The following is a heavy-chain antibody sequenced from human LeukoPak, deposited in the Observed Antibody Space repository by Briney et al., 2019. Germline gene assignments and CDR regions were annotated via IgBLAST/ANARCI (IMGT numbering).Heavy chain of an antibody. J-gene: IGHJ4*02. V-gene: IGHV4-4*07. CDR2: IYTSGST. CDR1: GGSISSYY. Sequence: SETLSLTCTVSGGSISSYYWSWIRQPAGKGLEWIGRIYTSGSTNYSPSLKSRVTMSVDTSKNQFSLKLSSVTAADTAVYYCARDGQEGSSGWYSYFDYWGQGTLVTVSS. D-gene: IGHD6-19*01. CDR3: ARDGQEGSSGWYSYFDY.